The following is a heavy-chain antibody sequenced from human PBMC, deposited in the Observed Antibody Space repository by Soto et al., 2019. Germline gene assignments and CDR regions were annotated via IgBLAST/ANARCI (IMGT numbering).Heavy chain of an antibody. Sequence: SETLSLTCTVSGGSISSYYLSWIRQPPGKGLEWIGYIYYSGSTNYNPSLKSRVTISVDTSKNQFSLKLSSVTAADTAVYYCARAITIFGVVHLGWFDPWGQGTLVTVSS. D-gene: IGHD3-3*01. J-gene: IGHJ5*02. CDR2: IYYSGST. CDR1: GGSISSYY. CDR3: ARAITIFGVVHLGWFDP. V-gene: IGHV4-59*01.